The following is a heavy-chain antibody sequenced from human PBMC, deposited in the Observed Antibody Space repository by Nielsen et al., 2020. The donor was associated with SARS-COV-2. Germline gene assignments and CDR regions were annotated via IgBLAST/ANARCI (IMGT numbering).Heavy chain of an antibody. J-gene: IGHJ3*02. Sequence: ASVKVSCKVSGYTLTELSMHWVRQAPGKGLEWMGGFDPEDGETIYAQKFQGRVTMTRDTSTSTVYMELSSLRSEDTAVYYCATNGIWGQGTMVTVSS. V-gene: IGHV1-24*01. D-gene: IGHD2-8*01. CDR2: FDPEDGET. CDR3: ATNGI. CDR1: GYTLTELS.